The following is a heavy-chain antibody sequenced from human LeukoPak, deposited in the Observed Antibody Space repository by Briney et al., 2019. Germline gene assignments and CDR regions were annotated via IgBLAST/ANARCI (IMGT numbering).Heavy chain of an antibody. Sequence: ASVKVSCKASGYTFSGFYVHWVRQAPGQGLEWMGGIIPIFGTANYAQKFQGRVTITTDESTSTAYMELSSLRSEDTAVYYCARSGLRITGTTFDYWGQGTLVTVSS. J-gene: IGHJ4*02. V-gene: IGHV1-69*05. CDR3: ARSGLRITGTTFDY. CDR2: IIPIFGTA. D-gene: IGHD1-7*01. CDR1: GYTFSGFY.